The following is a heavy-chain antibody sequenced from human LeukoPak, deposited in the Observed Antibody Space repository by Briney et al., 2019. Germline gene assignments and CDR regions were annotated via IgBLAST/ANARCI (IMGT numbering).Heavy chain of an antibody. CDR1: GGSINSNNYY. D-gene: IGHD3/OR15-3a*01. J-gene: IGHJ5*02. Sequence: PSETLSLTCTVSGGSINSNNYYWGWIRQPPGKGLEWIGSIYYSGRTHYNPSLKSRVTISVDTSKNQFSLKLSSVTAADTAVYFCAVFFAGLGGRGTWGQGTQVTVSS. V-gene: IGHV4-39*07. CDR2: IYYSGRT. CDR3: AVFFAGLGGRGT.